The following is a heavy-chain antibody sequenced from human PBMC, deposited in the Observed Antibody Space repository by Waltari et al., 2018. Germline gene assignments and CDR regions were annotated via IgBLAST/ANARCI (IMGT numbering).Heavy chain of an antibody. CDR1: GYSISSGYY. CDR2: IYHSVSP. CDR3: ARSSYGIAARPNWFDP. J-gene: IGHJ5*02. D-gene: IGHD6-6*01. Sequence: QVQLQESGPGLVKPSETLSLTCAVSGYSISSGYYWGWIRQPPGKGLEWIGSIYHSVSPYYNPSLKSRVTISVDTSKNQFSLKLSSVTAADTAVYYCARSSYGIAARPNWFDPWGQGTLVTVSS. V-gene: IGHV4-38-2*01.